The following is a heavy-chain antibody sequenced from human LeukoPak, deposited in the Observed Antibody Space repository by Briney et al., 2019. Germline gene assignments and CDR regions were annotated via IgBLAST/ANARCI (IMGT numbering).Heavy chain of an antibody. D-gene: IGHD3-3*01. CDR3: TTDRKSNFWSGYYRGDADYFAY. CDR2: IKRKTDEGAT. V-gene: IGHV3-15*01. CDR1: GFTFSNAW. Sequence: PGGSLRLSCVASGFTFSNAWMSWVRQAPGKGLEWVGRIKRKTDEGATDYAVPVKGRVTISRDDSKNTLYLQMNSLKTEDTAVYYCTTDRKSNFWSGYYRGDADYFAYWGQGTLATVSS. J-gene: IGHJ4*02.